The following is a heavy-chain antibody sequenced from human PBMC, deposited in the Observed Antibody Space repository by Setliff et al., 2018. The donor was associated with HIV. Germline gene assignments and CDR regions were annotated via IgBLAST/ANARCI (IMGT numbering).Heavy chain of an antibody. J-gene: IGHJ4*02. CDR3: AREQYLVISVYGF. Sequence: SETLSLTCAVYGGSFSGYYWSWIRQPPGKGLEWIGEINHSGSTDYNPSLKSRVTISVDTSKNQFSLKLSSVTAADTAVYYCAREQYLVISVYGFWGQGIPVTVSS. D-gene: IGHD3-22*01. CDR1: GGSFSGYY. CDR2: INHSGST. V-gene: IGHV4-34*01.